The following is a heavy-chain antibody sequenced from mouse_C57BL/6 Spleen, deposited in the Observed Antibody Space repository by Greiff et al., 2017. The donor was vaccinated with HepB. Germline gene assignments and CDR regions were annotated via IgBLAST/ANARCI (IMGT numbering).Heavy chain of an antibody. CDR1: GFTFSSYA. CDR2: ISDGGSYT. V-gene: IGHV5-4*01. D-gene: IGHD2-3*01. CDR3: ARDRSDGYYFDY. J-gene: IGHJ2*01. Sequence: EVKLVESGGGLVKPGGSLKLSCAASGFTFSSYAMSWVRQTPGKRLEWVATISDGGSYTYYPDNVKGRCTISRDNAKNNLYLQMSHLKSEDSAMYYCARDRSDGYYFDYWGQGTTLTVSS.